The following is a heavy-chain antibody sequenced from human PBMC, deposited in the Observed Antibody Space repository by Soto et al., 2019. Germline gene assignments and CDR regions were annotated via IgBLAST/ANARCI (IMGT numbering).Heavy chain of an antibody. D-gene: IGHD3-22*01. J-gene: IGHJ6*02. Sequence: PGGSLRLSCAASGFTFSSYAMSWVRQAPGKGLEWVSAISGSGGSTYYADSVKGRFTISRDNSKNTLYLQMNSLRDEDTAVYYCAKDYYDSSGYPNYYYYYGMDVWGQGTTVTVSS. CDR3: AKDYYDSSGYPNYYYYYGMDV. V-gene: IGHV3-23*01. CDR2: ISGSGGST. CDR1: GFTFSSYA.